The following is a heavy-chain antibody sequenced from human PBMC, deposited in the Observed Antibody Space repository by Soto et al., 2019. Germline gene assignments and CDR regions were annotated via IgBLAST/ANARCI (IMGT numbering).Heavy chain of an antibody. V-gene: IGHV3-7*01. CDR3: ASLGRHG. CDR1: GFTFSDSW. CDR2: IKQDGSEK. J-gene: IGHJ6*02. Sequence: EVQLVESGGGLVQPGGSLRLSCAASGFTFSDSWMDWVRQAPGKGPEWVANIKQDGSEKNYVDSVKGRFTISRDNAKNSLYLQMNSLRAEDTAVYYCASLGRHGWGQGTTVTVSS. D-gene: IGHD3-16*01.